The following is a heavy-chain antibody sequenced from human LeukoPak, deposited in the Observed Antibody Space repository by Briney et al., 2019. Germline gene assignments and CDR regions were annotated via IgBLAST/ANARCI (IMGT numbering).Heavy chain of an antibody. J-gene: IGHJ5*02. D-gene: IGHD6-19*01. CDR1: GYSISSGYY. V-gene: IGHV4-38-2*02. CDR3: ASRRGSGWYSEPNWFDP. CDR2: IYHSGST. Sequence: PSETLSLTCTVSGYSISSGYYWGWIRQPPGKGLEWIGSIYHSGSTYYNPSLKSRVTISLDTSKNQFSLNLNSVTAADTAVYYCASRRGSGWYSEPNWFDPWGQGTLVTVSS.